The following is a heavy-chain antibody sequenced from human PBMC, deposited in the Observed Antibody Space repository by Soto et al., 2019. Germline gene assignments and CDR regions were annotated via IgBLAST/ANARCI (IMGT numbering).Heavy chain of an antibody. CDR3: VRDDELFFDS. D-gene: IGHD1-7*01. Sequence: PGGSLRLSCAASGFTFSSYSMSWVRQAPGKGLEWVANIKHNRSDIYYVDSVKGRFTISRDNAKNSLYLQMNNLRVEDTAVYYCVRDDELFFDSWGQGSLVTVSS. J-gene: IGHJ4*02. CDR1: GFTFSSYS. CDR2: IKHNRSDI. V-gene: IGHV3-7*01.